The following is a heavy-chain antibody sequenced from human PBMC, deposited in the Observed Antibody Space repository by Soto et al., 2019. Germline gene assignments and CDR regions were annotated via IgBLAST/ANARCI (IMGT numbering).Heavy chain of an antibody. D-gene: IGHD6-19*01. CDR2: IWYDGSNK. J-gene: IGHJ4*02. CDR3: ARSSGWEYYFDY. CDR1: GFTFSSYV. Sequence: PGGSLRLACAASGFTFSSYVMHGVRQAPGKGLEWVAVIWYDGSNKYYADSVKGRFTISRDNSKNTLYLQMNSLRAEDTAVYYCARSSGWEYYFDYWGQGTLVTVSS. V-gene: IGHV3-33*01.